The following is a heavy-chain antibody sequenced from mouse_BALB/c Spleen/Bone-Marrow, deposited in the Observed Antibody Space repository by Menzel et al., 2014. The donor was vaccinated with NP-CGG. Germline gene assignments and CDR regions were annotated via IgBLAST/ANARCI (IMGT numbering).Heavy chain of an antibody. V-gene: IGHV5-6*02. CDR3: ARRGYGNSYWYFDV. CDR2: ISSGGSYT. CDR1: GFTFSSYG. Sequence: EVKVVESGGDLVKPGGSLKLSCAASGFTFSSYGMSWVRQTPDKRLEWVATISSGGSYTYYPDSVKGRFTTSRDNAKNTLYLQMSSLKSEDTAMYYCARRGYGNSYWYFDVWGAGTTVTVSS. J-gene: IGHJ1*01. D-gene: IGHD2-10*02.